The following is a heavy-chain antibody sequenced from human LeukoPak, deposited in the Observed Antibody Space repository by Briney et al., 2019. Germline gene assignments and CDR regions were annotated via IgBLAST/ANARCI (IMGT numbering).Heavy chain of an antibody. V-gene: IGHV3-30-3*02. CDR3: AKRYYGSGSYPAFDY. Sequence: GGSLRLSCAASGFTFSSYAMHWVRQAPGKGLEWVAVISYDGSNKYYADSVKGRFTISRDNSKNTLYLQMNSLRAEDTAVYYCAKRYYGSGSYPAFDYWGQGTLVTVSS. J-gene: IGHJ4*02. CDR1: GFTFSSYA. D-gene: IGHD3-10*01. CDR2: ISYDGSNK.